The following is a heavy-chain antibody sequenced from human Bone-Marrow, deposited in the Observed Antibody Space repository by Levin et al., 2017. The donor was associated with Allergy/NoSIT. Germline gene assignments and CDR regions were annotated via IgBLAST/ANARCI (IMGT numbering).Heavy chain of an antibody. Sequence: GGSLRLSCAASGFTFSSYGMHWVRQAPGKGLEWVAVIWYDGSNKYYADSVKGRFTISRDNSKNTLYLQMNSLRAEDTAVYFCARDDTDCSSTSCYSYYFYGMDVWGQGTTVTVFS. D-gene: IGHD2-2*02. V-gene: IGHV3-33*01. CDR1: GFTFSSYG. J-gene: IGHJ6*02. CDR2: IWYDGSNK. CDR3: ARDDTDCSSTSCYSYYFYGMDV.